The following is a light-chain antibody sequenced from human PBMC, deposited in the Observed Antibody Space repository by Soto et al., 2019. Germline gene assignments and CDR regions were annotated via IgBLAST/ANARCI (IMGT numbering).Light chain of an antibody. Sequence: QSVLTQPPSVSGAPGQRVTISCTGSSSNIGAGYDVHWYQQLPGTAPKLLIYGNSNRPSGVPDRFSGSKSGTSASLAITGLQAEDEADYYCQSYDSSLRGWVFGGGTKLNVL. CDR3: QSYDSSLRGWV. V-gene: IGLV1-40*01. CDR2: GNS. J-gene: IGLJ3*02. CDR1: SSNIGAGYD.